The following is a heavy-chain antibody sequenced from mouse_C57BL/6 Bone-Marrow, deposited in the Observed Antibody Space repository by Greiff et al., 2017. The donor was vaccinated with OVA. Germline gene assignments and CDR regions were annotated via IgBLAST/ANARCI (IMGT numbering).Heavy chain of an antibody. J-gene: IGHJ4*01. V-gene: IGHV1-59*01. CDR1: GYTFTSYW. Sequence: VQLQQPGAELVRPGTSVKLSCKASGYTFTSYWMHWVKQRPGQGLEWIGVIDPSDSYTNYNQKFKGKATLTVDTSSSTAYMQLSSLTSEDSAVYYCARESSSSMDYWGQGTSVTVSS. CDR3: ARESSSSMDY. CDR2: IDPSDSYT.